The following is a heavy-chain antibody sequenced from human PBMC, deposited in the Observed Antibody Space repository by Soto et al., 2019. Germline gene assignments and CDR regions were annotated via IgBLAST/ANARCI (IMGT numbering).Heavy chain of an antibody. Sequence: PGGSLRLSCAASGFTFSSYSMNWVRQAPGKGLEWVSSISSSSSYIYYADSVKGRFTISRDNAKNSLYLQMNSLRAEDTAVYYCARDRIGGITGILNYYYYGMDVWGQGTTVTVSS. V-gene: IGHV3-21*01. CDR3: ARDRIGGITGILNYYYYGMDV. J-gene: IGHJ6*02. CDR1: GFTFSSYS. D-gene: IGHD1-20*01. CDR2: ISSSSSYI.